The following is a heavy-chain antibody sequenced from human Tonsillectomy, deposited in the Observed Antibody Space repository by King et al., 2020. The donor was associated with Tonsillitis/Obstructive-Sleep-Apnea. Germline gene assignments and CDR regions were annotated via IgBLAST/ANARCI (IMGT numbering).Heavy chain of an antibody. D-gene: IGHD3-16*01. CDR2: IIWNSANI. Sequence: VQLVESGGGLVQPGRSLRLSCAASGFTFDDYAMHWVRQAPGKGLEWVAGIIWNSANIGYADSVKGRFTISRDNAKNSLYLQMNSLRAEDTALYYCAKDGEGGAYNNFYFMDVWGKGTTVTVSS. J-gene: IGHJ6*03. CDR1: GFTFDDYA. CDR3: AKDGEGGAYNNFYFMDV. V-gene: IGHV3-9*01.